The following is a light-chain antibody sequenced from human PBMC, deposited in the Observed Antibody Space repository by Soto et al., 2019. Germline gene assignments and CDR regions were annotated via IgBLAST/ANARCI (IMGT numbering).Light chain of an antibody. CDR1: QSISSY. CDR2: AAS. Sequence: DIQMTQSPSSLSASVGDRVTITCRASQSISSYLNWYHQKPEKAPKLLIYAASSLQSGVPSRFSGSGSGTDFTLTISSLQPEDFATYYCQQLNSYPLTFGGGTKVDIK. J-gene: IGKJ4*01. V-gene: IGKV1-39*01. CDR3: QQLNSYPLT.